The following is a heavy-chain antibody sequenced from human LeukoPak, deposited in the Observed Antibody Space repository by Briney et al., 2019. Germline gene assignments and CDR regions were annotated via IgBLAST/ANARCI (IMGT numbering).Heavy chain of an antibody. CDR2: ISSDGTNT. CDR1: GFTLSNDW. CDR3: VVGGGTY. J-gene: IGHJ4*02. D-gene: IGHD1-26*01. V-gene: IGHV3-74*03. Sequence: PGGSLRLSCAASGFTLSNDWTHWVRQAPGKGLVWVSRISSDGTNTLYADSVKGRSTISRDNARNTLHLQMNSLRADDTAVYYCVVGGGTYWGQGTLVTVS.